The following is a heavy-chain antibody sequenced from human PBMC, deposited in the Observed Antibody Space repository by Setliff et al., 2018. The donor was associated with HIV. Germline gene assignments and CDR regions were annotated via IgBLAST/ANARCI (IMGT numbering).Heavy chain of an antibody. V-gene: IGHV1-18*01. CDR2: ISSYNDNT. J-gene: IGHJ3*02. CDR3: ARDDVGYCSGGSCYHLFDTFDI. D-gene: IGHD2-15*01. Sequence: ASVKVSCKASGYSFTNYGIGWVRQAPGQGLEWMGWISSYNDNTNYALNLQGRVTMATDTSTSTAYMELRSLRSDDTAVYYCARDDVGYCSGGSCYHLFDTFDIWGQGTVVTVS. CDR1: GYSFTNYG.